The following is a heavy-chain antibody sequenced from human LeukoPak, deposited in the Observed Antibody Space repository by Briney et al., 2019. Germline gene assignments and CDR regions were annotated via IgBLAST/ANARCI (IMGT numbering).Heavy chain of an antibody. CDR1: GFSLSTYG. Sequence: PGGSLRLSCAASGFSLSTYGVSWVRQPPGKGLEWVSGITGTGGSTYYADSVKGRFTVSRDTSKNTLYLQMNNLRAEDTAIYYCAKDHGTAVAGFYYWGQGTLVTVSS. J-gene: IGHJ4*02. CDR3: AKDHGTAVAGFYY. CDR2: ITGTGGST. V-gene: IGHV3-23*01. D-gene: IGHD6-19*01.